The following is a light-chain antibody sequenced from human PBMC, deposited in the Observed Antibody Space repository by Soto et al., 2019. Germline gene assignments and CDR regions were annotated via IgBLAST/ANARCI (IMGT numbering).Light chain of an antibody. V-gene: IGKV3-15*01. CDR2: GAS. CDR3: QQYNNWPPEDT. CDR1: QSVSSN. J-gene: IGKJ2*01. Sequence: EIVMTQSPATLSVSPGERATLSCRASQSVSSNLAWYQQKPGQAPRLLIYGASTRATGIPARFSGSGSGTEFTLTISSLQSVDFAVYYCQQYNNWPPEDTFGQGTKLEIK.